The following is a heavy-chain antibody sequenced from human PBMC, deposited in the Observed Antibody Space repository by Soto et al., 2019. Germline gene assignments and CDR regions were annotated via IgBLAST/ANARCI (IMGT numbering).Heavy chain of an antibody. Sequence: SETLSLTCAVPGGSISTYYWRWIRQPPGKGLEWTGYIHYSGTTNYNPSLKSRVTMSVDTSKNQFSLKLSSVTAADTAVYFCASGKIHGPWGQGTLVTVSS. J-gene: IGHJ5*02. CDR3: ASGKIHGP. V-gene: IGHV4-59*01. CDR2: IHYSGTT. CDR1: GGSISTYY.